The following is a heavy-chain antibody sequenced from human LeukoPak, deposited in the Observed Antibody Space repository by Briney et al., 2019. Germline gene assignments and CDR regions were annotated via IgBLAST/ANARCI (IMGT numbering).Heavy chain of an antibody. CDR3: AKGAAAGKVDWFDP. Sequence: GGSLRLSCAASGFTFSNFAMMWVRQAPGTGLQWFSTITGYGATFYADSVRGRFTIFRDTSMNTLFLQMNSLGAEDVAVYYCAKGAAAGKVDWFDPWGQGTLVTVFS. J-gene: IGHJ5*02. V-gene: IGHV3-23*01. D-gene: IGHD6-13*01. CDR2: ITGYGAT. CDR1: GFTFSNFA.